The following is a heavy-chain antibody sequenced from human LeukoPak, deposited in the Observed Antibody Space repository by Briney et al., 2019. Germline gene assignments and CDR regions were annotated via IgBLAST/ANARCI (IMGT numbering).Heavy chain of an antibody. J-gene: IGHJ6*02. D-gene: IGHD3/OR15-3a*01. CDR1: GFSFGDSY. CDR2: ISSGGSSR. V-gene: IGHV3-11*01. CDR3: ARDTLGLSPYYYGMDV. Sequence: GGSLRLSCSASGFSFGDSYMTWIRQAPGKGLELVSYISSGGSSRFYGDSVEGRFTISRDNAKKSLYLQMNSLRAEDTAVYYCARDTLGLSPYYYGMDVWGQGTTVTVSS.